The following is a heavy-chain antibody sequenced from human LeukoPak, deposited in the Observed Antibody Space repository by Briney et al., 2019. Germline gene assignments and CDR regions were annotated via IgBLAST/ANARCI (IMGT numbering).Heavy chain of an antibody. J-gene: IGHJ6*03. V-gene: IGHV3-48*01. Sequence: GGSLRLSCAASGFTFSSYSMNWVRQAPGKGLEWVSYISSSSSTTYYADSVKGRFTISRDNAKNSLYLQMNSLRAEDTAVYYCARSDIVVVPAAILGSWDDYYYYMDVWGKGTTVTVSS. D-gene: IGHD2-2*02. CDR2: ISSSSSTT. CDR3: ARSDIVVVPAAILGSWDDYYYYMDV. CDR1: GFTFSSYS.